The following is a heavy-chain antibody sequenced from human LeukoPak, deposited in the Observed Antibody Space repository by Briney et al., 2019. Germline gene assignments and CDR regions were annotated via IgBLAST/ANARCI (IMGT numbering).Heavy chain of an antibody. J-gene: IGHJ4*02. V-gene: IGHV3-30*02. CDR2: IRHDGSDR. CDR3: AKGSSTSCYIMYFDY. CDR1: GFTFNNYG. Sequence: GGSLRLSCVASGFTFNNYGMFWVRQAPGKGLEWVAFIRHDGSDRRYADAVKGRFTVSRDNSKNTLNLQMNSLRAEDTAVYYCAKGSSTSCYIMYFDYWGQGTLVTVSS. D-gene: IGHD2-2*01.